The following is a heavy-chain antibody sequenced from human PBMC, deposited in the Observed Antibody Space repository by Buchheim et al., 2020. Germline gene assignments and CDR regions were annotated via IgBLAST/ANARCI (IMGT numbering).Heavy chain of an antibody. D-gene: IGHD2-2*01. CDR3: ARQGNIVVVPAAAHFDY. V-gene: IGHV4-59*08. CDR1: GGSISSYY. J-gene: IGHJ4*02. CDR2: IYYSGST. Sequence: QVQLQESGPGLVKPSETLSLTCTVSGGSISSYYWSWIRQPPGKGLEWIGYIYYSGSTNYNPSLKSRVTISVDTSKNQFSLKLSSVTAADTAVYYCARQGNIVVVPAAAHFDYWGQGTL.